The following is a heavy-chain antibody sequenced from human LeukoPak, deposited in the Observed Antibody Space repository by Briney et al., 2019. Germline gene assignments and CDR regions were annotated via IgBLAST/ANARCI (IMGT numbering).Heavy chain of an antibody. Sequence: GGSLRLSCTASGFTFSSSEMNWVRQAAGKGLEWVSYISSGGSAIYYADSVKGRFTISRDNAKNSLYLQMNSLRAEDTAVYYCATYSDWSYFFDYWGQGTLVTVSS. CDR3: ATYSDWSYFFDY. CDR1: GFTFSSSE. CDR2: ISSGGSAI. D-gene: IGHD4-11*01. V-gene: IGHV3-48*03. J-gene: IGHJ4*02.